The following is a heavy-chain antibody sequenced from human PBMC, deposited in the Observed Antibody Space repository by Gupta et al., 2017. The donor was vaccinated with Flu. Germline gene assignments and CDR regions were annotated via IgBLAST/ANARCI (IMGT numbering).Heavy chain of an antibody. D-gene: IGHD2-21*01. Sequence: VGWIRQPPGKALEWLAINYWDDDKRYSQYLKSRRTITKDTSKNQVVLTMKTVDPVEKEKYFCARGVRRPGGRGGNCSYFDYWGQGTPVPVS. V-gene: IGHV2-5*02. CDR3: ARGVRRPGGRGGNCSYFDY. J-gene: IGHJ4*02. CDR2: NYWDDDK.